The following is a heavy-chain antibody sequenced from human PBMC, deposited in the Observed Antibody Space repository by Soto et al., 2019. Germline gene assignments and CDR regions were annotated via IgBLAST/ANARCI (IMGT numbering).Heavy chain of an antibody. CDR3: SRGRDDSSGSSAKYFQR. D-gene: IGHD3-22*01. CDR1: GYTFNNYG. V-gene: IGHV1-18*01. CDR2: ISAYNGNT. J-gene: IGHJ1*01. Sequence: HVQLVQSGAEVKKPGASVRVSCKAPGYTFNNYGINWVRQAPGQGLEWVGWISAYNGNTNYGQKFKGRVTITTDTATATAYMELRSLRSADTDVYYCSRGRDDSSGSSAKYFQRWGQGTLVTVSS.